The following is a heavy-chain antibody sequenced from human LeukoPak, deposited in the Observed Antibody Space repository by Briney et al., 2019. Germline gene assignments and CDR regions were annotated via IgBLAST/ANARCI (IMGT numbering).Heavy chain of an antibody. CDR2: IYTSGST. J-gene: IGHJ5*02. CDR3: ARGPPRYCSSTSCQPLVSNWFDP. V-gene: IGHV4-61*02. Sequence: SQTLSLTCTVSGGSISSGSYYWSWIRQPAGKGLEWIGRIYTSGSTNYNPSLKSRVTISVDTSKNQFSLKLSSVTAADTAVYYCARGPPRYCSSTSCQPLVSNWFDPWGQGTLVTVSS. CDR1: GGSISSGSYY. D-gene: IGHD2-2*01.